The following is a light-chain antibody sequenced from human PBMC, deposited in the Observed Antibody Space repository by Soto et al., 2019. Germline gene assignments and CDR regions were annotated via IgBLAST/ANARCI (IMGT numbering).Light chain of an antibody. CDR3: QQYYSTPMYT. CDR2: WAS. V-gene: IGKV4-1*01. CDR1: QSVLYSSNNKNY. Sequence: DIVMTQSPDSLAVSLGERATINCKSSQSVLYSSNNKNYLAWYQQKPGQPPKLLIYWASTRESGVPDRLSGSGSGTDFTITISSLQAEDVPVYYCQQYYSTPMYTFGQGTRLEIK. J-gene: IGKJ2*01.